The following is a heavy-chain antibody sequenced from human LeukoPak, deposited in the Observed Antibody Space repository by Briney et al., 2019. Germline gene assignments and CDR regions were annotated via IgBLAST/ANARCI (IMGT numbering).Heavy chain of an antibody. J-gene: IGHJ4*02. Sequence: SETLSLTCTVSGGSISSSSYYWGWIRQPPGKGLEWIGSIYYSGSTYYNPSLKSRVTISVDTSKNQFSLKLSSATAADTAVYYCASHSSTTNFDYWGQGTLVTVSS. V-gene: IGHV4-39*01. CDR2: IYYSGST. CDR3: ASHSSTTNFDY. CDR1: GGSISSSSYY. D-gene: IGHD1-26*01.